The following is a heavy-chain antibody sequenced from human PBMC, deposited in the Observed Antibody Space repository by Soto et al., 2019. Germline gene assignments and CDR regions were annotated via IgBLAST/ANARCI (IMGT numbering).Heavy chain of an antibody. CDR3: ARLSGGLSFDY. V-gene: IGHV3-73*02. CDR1: GFTFSGSA. D-gene: IGHD1-26*01. Sequence: EVQLVESGGGLVQPGGSLKLSCAASGFTFSGSAMHWVRQTSGKGLEWVGRIRSRADNYATAYAASVRGRFTVSRDDSKNTAYLQMNSLKTEDTAVYYCARLSGGLSFDYWGQGTLVTVSS. CDR2: IRSRADNYAT. J-gene: IGHJ4*02.